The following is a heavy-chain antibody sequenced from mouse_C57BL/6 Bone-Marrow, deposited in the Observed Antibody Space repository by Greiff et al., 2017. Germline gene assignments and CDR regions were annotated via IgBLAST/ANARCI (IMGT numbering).Heavy chain of an antibody. CDR3: ASGSSYHY. J-gene: IGHJ2*01. CDR1: GYTFTSYT. V-gene: IGHV1-4*01. Sequence: VQLQQSGAELARPGASVKMSCKASGYTFTSYTMHWVKQRPGQGLEWIGYINPSSGYTKYNQKFKDKATLNADKSSSTAYMQLSSLTSEDSAVYCCASGSSYHYWGQGTTLTVSS. CDR2: INPSSGYT. D-gene: IGHD1-1*01.